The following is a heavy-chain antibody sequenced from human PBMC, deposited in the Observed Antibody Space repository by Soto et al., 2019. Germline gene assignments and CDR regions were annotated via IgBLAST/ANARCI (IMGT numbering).Heavy chain of an antibody. J-gene: IGHJ6*02. CDR3: ARDRGVQPYYYYYYGMDV. CDR1: GFTFSSYG. V-gene: IGHV3-33*01. D-gene: IGHD3-10*01. Sequence: GGSLRLSWAASGFTFSSYGMHWVRQAPGKGLEWVAVIWYDGSNKYYADSVKGLFTISRDNSKNTLYLQMNSLRAEDTAVYYCARDRGVQPYYYYYYGMDVWGQGTTVTVSS. CDR2: IWYDGSNK.